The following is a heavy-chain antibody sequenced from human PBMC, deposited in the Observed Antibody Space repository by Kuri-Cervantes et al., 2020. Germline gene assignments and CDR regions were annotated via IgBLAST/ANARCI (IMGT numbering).Heavy chain of an antibody. CDR3: AREGDYGDYVYYYGMDV. Sequence: GESLKISCAASGFTFSSYGMHWVRQAPGKGLEWVAVIWYDGSNKYYADSVKGRFTISRDNSKNTLYLQMNSLRAEDTAVYYCAREGDYGDYVYYYGMDVWGQGTTVTVSS. V-gene: IGHV3-33*01. CDR2: IWYDGSNK. D-gene: IGHD4-17*01. CDR1: GFTFSSYG. J-gene: IGHJ6*02.